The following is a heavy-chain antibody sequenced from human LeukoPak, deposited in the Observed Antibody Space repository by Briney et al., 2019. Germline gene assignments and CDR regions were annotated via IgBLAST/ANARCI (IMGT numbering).Heavy chain of an antibody. D-gene: IGHD6-6*01. CDR3: ARRDRGIAARSLDY. J-gene: IGHJ4*02. CDR1: GGSISSYY. CDR2: IYYSGST. Sequence: SETLSLTCTVSGGSISSYYWSWIRQPPGKGLEWIGYIYYSGSTNYNPSLKSRVTISVDKSKNQSSLNLNSVTAADTAVYYCARRDRGIAARSLDYWGQGTLVTVSS. V-gene: IGHV4-59*12.